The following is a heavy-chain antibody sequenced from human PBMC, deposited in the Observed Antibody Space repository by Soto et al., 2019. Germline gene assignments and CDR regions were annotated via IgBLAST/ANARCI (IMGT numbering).Heavy chain of an antibody. Sequence: ASVKVSCKASGFTFTSSAVQWVRQAPGQGLEWMGWINPNGGGTNYAQRFQGRVTMTRDTSINTAYMELTRLTSDDTAVYYCARAVHTMIQGVRFRVDQWGQGALVTVSS. CDR2: INPNGGGT. D-gene: IGHD3-10*01. V-gene: IGHV1-2*02. CDR3: ARAVHTMIQGVRFRVDQ. J-gene: IGHJ4*02. CDR1: GFTFTSSA.